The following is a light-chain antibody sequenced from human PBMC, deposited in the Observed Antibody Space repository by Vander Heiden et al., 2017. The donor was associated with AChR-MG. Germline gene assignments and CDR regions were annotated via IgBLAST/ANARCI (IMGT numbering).Light chain of an antibody. CDR2: GTS. CDR1: QGVSSSY. V-gene: IGKV3-20*01. Sequence: DIVLTQSPGTLSLPPGERATLSCRTSQGVSSSYLAWYQQKPGQAPRLLVYGTSTRAAGVPDRFSGSGSGTDFTLTINRLDPEDFAVYYCQQYGGSPPWTFGQRTKVEIK. J-gene: IGKJ1*01. CDR3: QQYGGSPPWT.